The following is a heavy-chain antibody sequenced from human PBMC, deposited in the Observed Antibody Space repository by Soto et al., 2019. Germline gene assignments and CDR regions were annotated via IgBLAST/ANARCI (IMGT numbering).Heavy chain of an antibody. CDR3: AKSRPRAYYDILTGYFKYYYYYGMDV. CDR1: GFTFSSYA. V-gene: IGHV3-23*01. D-gene: IGHD3-9*01. Sequence: PGGSLRLSCAASGFTFSSYAMSWVRQAPGKGLERVSAISGSGGITYYADSVKGRFTISRDNSKNTLYLQMNSLRAEDTAVYYCAKSRPRAYYDILTGYFKYYYYYGMDVWGQGTTVTVSS. J-gene: IGHJ6*02. CDR2: ISGSGGIT.